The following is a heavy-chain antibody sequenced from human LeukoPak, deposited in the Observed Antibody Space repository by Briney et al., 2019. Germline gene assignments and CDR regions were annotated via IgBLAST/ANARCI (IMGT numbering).Heavy chain of an antibody. V-gene: IGHV3-30*04. CDR2: ISYDGSNK. Sequence: GGSLRLSCAASGFTFSSYAMHWVRQAPGKGLEWVAVISYDGSNKYYADSVKGRFTISRDNSKNSLYLQMNSLRAEDTALYYCAKDVGHYYYYMDVWGKGTTVTISS. CDR3: AKDVGHYYYYMDV. J-gene: IGHJ6*03. CDR1: GFTFSSYA.